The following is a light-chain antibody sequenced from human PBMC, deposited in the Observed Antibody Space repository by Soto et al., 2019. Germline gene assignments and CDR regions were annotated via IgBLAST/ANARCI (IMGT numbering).Light chain of an antibody. J-gene: IGKJ4*01. CDR2: AAS. CDR3: QQYGSLPVT. CDR1: QRVTSSF. Sequence: IVLTQSPGTLSLSPGERATLSCRASQRVTSSFLAWYQQIPGQAPRLLIYAASTRATGTPLRFTGGGSGADFTLTIDRLEPEDSAVYFCQQYGSLPVTFGRGTKVE. V-gene: IGKV3-20*01.